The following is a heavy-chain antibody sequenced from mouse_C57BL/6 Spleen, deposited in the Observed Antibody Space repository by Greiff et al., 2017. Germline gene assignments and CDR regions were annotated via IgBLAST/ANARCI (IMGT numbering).Heavy chain of an antibody. CDR2: INPNNGGT. J-gene: IGHJ3*01. Sequence: VQLQQPGPELVKPGASVKMSCKASGYTFTDYNMHWVKQSHGKSLEWIGYINPNNGGTSYNQKFKGKATLTVNKSSRTAYMELRSLTSEDSAVYYCASPSRSSYGFAYWGQGTLVTVSA. CDR1: GYTFTDYN. D-gene: IGHD1-1*01. V-gene: IGHV1-22*01. CDR3: ASPSRSSYGFAY.